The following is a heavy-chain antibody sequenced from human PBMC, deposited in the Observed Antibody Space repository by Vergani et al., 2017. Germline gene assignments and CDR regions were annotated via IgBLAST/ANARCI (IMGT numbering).Heavy chain of an antibody. J-gene: IGHJ6*03. CDR2: IDHTGRP. CDR1: GGSFTSYH. D-gene: IGHD4-11*01. Sequence: QVQLQQWGGGLLKPSETLSLTCVVNGGSFTSYHWTGIRQSPGEGLEWVGDIDHTGRPDYNPSLKSRLTMSVDKSRNQFSLTLNSVTATDTAIYFCARVNTETNGHLYYYYYIDVWGQGTAVTVS. CDR3: ARVNTETNGHLYYYYYIDV. V-gene: IGHV4-34*01.